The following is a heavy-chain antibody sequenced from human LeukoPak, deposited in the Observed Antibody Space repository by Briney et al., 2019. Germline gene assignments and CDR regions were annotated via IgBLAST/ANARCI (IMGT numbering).Heavy chain of an antibody. Sequence: ASVKVSCKASGYTFTGYYMHWVRQAPGQGLEWMGRINPNSGGTNYAQKFQGRVTMTRDTSISTAYMELSRLRSDDTTVYYCARGELVGLGAISAGWFDPWRQGTLVTVSS. CDR1: GYTFTGYY. D-gene: IGHD1-26*01. CDR2: INPNSGGT. V-gene: IGHV1-2*06. CDR3: ARGELVGLGAISAGWFDP. J-gene: IGHJ5*02.